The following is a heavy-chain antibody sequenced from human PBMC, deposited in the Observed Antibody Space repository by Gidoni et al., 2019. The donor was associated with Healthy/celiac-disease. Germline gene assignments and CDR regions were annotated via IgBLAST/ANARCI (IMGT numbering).Heavy chain of an antibody. Sequence: VLLVVSVGGLLQPGGSLRLSCSASAFTLSSNCLHWFVQPPGKGLEWVSSISSRSGTIYNADSVKGRFTISRDKAKNSLYLQMNSLRAEETDVYYCARGPPHSHNIVRLGELSPPYYFDYWGQGTLVTVSS. CDR1: AFTLSSNC. CDR2: ISSRSGTI. J-gene: IGHJ4*02. D-gene: IGHD3-16*02. CDR3: ARGPPHSHNIVRLGELSPPYYFDY. V-gene: IGHV3-48*01.